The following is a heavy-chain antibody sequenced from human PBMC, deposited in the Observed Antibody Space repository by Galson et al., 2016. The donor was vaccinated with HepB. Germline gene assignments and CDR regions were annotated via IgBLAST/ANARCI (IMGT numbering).Heavy chain of an antibody. Sequence: SLRLSCAASGFSFRNYAMSWVRQAPGKGLEWVSAIAGIGGATYFADSVKGRFFISRDNSNNTPFLQMNSLKVEDTAVYYCAKTTTIVPAATDFIDCWGQGTLVTVSA. J-gene: IGHJ4*02. V-gene: IGHV3-23*01. CDR2: IAGIGGAT. D-gene: IGHD2-2*01. CDR1: GFSFRNYA. CDR3: AKTTTIVPAATDFIDC.